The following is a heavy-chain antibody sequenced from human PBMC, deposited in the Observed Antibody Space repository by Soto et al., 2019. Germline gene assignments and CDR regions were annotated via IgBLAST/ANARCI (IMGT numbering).Heavy chain of an antibody. J-gene: IGHJ6*02. Sequence: GGSLRLSCAASGFTVSSNYMSWVRQAPGKGLEWVSVIYSGGSTYYADSVKGRFTISRDNSKNTLYLQMNSLRAEDTAVYYCASSYYDFWSGDYYYYGMDVWGQGTTVTVSS. V-gene: IGHV3-53*01. CDR3: ASSYYDFWSGDYYYYGMDV. CDR1: GFTVSSNY. D-gene: IGHD3-3*01. CDR2: IYSGGST.